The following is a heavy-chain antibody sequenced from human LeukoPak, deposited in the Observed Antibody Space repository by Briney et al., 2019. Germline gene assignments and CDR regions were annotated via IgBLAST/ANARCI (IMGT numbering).Heavy chain of an antibody. CDR1: GFPFSSYW. J-gene: IGHJ4*02. Sequence: GGSLRLSCVASGFPFSSYWMTWVRQAPGKGLEWVANIKQDGSKKSYVDSVKGRFTVSRDSSKNTLYLQMNSLRAEDTALYYCAKVMTGYYYYFDYWGQGALVTVSS. CDR3: AKVMTGYYYYFDY. D-gene: IGHD3-9*01. V-gene: IGHV3-7*03. CDR2: IKQDGSKK.